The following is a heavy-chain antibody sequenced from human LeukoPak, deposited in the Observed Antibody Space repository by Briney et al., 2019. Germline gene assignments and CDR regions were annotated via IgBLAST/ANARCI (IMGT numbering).Heavy chain of an antibody. CDR3: ARDYAFDI. CDR1: GDSISSYY. J-gene: IGHJ3*02. Sequence: SETLSLTCTVSGDSISSYYWSWIRQPPGKGLEWIGYIYYIGSTNYNPSLKSRVTISVDTSKNQFSLELSSVTAADTAVYYCARDYAFDIWGQGTMVTVSS. CDR2: IYYIGST. V-gene: IGHV4-59*01.